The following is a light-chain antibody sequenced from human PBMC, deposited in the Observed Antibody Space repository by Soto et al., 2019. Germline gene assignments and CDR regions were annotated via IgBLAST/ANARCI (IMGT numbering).Light chain of an antibody. CDR3: MQALQTPPFT. Sequence: DIVMTQSPLSLPVTPGEPASISCRSSQSLLHSNGYNYLDCYLQKPGQSPQLLIYLGSNRASGDPDMFSGSGSGKDFTLKISRVEAEDVGVYYCMQALQTPPFTFGPGTKVDIK. CDR2: LGS. CDR1: QSLLHSNGYNY. J-gene: IGKJ3*01. V-gene: IGKV2-28*01.